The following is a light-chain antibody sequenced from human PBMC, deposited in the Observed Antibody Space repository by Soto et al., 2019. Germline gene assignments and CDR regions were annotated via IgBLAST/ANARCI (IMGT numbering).Light chain of an antibody. CDR2: GNS. CDR1: SSNIGAGYD. Sequence: QSVLTQPPSVSGAPGQRVTISCTGSSSNIGAGYDVHWYQQLPGTAPKLLIYGNSNRPSGVPDRFSGSKSGTAASLALTGLQAEDEADYYCQSYDSSPSGSLFATGTKVTVL. V-gene: IGLV1-40*01. CDR3: QSYDSSPSGSL. J-gene: IGLJ1*01.